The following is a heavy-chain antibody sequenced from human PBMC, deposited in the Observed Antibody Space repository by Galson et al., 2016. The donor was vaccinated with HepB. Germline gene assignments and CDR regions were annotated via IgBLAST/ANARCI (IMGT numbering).Heavy chain of an antibody. V-gene: IGHV3-33*01. J-gene: IGHJ6*02. Sequence: SLRLSCAASGFTFSGAGMHWVRQAPGKGLEWVAIIWFDGSKKYYADSVKGRFTLSRDNSNNSLHLQMNSLRVEDTGVYFCARVKLAGSYYYYGLDVWGQGNPGHRLL. CDR3: ARVKLAGSYYYYGLDV. CDR1: GFTFSGAG. CDR2: IWFDGSKK.